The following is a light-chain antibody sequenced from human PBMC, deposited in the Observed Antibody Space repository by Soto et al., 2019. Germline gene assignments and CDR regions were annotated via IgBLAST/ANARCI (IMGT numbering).Light chain of an antibody. CDR3: QQSYSTPRT. Sequence: DNQMTQSPSSLSASVGDRVTITCRASQSISSYLNWYQQKPGKAPKLLIYAASSLQSGVPSRFSGSGSGTDFTLTISSLQPEDFANYYCQQSYSTPRTFGQGTKVEIK. CDR2: AAS. V-gene: IGKV1-39*01. CDR1: QSISSY. J-gene: IGKJ1*01.